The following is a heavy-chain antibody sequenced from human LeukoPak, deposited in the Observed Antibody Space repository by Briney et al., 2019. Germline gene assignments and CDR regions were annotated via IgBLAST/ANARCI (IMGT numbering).Heavy chain of an antibody. CDR2: VYYSGST. V-gene: IGHV4-39*07. CDR1: GGSISSSSDY. D-gene: IGHD3-16*01. CDR3: AGSEGGSNYYYYMDV. J-gene: IGHJ6*03. Sequence: SETLSLTCSVSGGSISSSSDYWGWIRQIPGKGLKWIGTVYYSGSTYYNPSLKSRATISVDTSKNELSLKLSSVTAADTAIYYCAGSEGGSNYYYYMDVWGKGTTVTISS.